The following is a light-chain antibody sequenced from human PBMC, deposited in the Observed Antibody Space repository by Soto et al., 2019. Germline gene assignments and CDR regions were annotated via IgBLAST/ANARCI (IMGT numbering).Light chain of an antibody. CDR2: GAS. J-gene: IGKJ1*01. V-gene: IGKV3-15*01. Sequence: EIVMTQSPATLSVSPGESATLSCRASQSVSHYLAWYQHKPGQSPRLLIYGASTRATGVPDRFSGSGSGTEFTLTISGLQSEDFALYYCQQFNNWPRTFGQGTKVDI. CDR1: QSVSHY. CDR3: QQFNNWPRT.